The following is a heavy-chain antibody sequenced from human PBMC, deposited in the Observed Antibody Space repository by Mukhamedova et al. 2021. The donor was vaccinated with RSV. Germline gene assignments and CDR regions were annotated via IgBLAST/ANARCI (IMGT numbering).Heavy chain of an antibody. CDR3: ARDAASAIFYFDF. V-gene: IGHV3-66*03. CDR2: IFNSGNT. Sequence: GPGKGLEWVSVIFNSGNTYYADSVKGRFTISRDDSKNTVYLQMTGLTPEDTGVYFCARDAASAIFYFDFCGQGTLFTFSS. J-gene: IGHJ4*02. D-gene: IGHD2-21*01.